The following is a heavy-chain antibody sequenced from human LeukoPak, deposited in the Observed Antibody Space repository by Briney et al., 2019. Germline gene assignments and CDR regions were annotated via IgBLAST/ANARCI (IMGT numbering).Heavy chain of an antibody. D-gene: IGHD1-26*01. CDR2: IKQDGSEK. CDR3: AREEGATTTLFDY. CDR1: GGSITSYY. J-gene: IGHJ4*02. Sequence: ETLSLTCTVSGGSITSYYWSWIRQPPGKGLEWVANIKQDGSEKYYVDSEKGRFTISRDNAKNSLYLQMNSLRAEDTAVYYCAREEGATTTLFDYWGQGTLVTVSS. V-gene: IGHV3-7*01.